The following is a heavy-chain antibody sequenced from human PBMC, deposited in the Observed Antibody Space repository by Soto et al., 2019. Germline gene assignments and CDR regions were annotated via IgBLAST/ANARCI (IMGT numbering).Heavy chain of an antibody. Sequence: EVQLVESGGDLVQRGGSLRLSCVASGFTFSVYSMNWVRQAPGKGLELFSYITSDTKTIKYADSVKGRFTSSRDNAKNSVYLQMNSLRDEDTAVYYCARSVEGHFDYWGQGTVVTVSS. V-gene: IGHV3-48*02. J-gene: IGHJ4*02. CDR2: ITSDTKTI. CDR3: ARSVEGHFDY. CDR1: GFTFSVYS. D-gene: IGHD6-19*01.